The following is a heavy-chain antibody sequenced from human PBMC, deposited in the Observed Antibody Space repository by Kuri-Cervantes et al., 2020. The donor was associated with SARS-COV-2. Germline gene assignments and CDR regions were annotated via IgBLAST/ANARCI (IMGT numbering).Heavy chain of an antibody. D-gene: IGHD2-2*02. CDR2: IKQDGSEK. V-gene: IGHV3-7*01. CDR3: ARETVPAAIRQDYYYYMDV. Sequence: GEALKIFCAASGFTFSSYWRSWVRQAPGKGLEWVANIKQDGSEKYYVDSVKGRFTISRDNAKNSLYLQMNSLKDGDTAVYYCARETVPAAIRQDYYYYMDVWGKGTTVTVSS. J-gene: IGHJ6*03. CDR1: GFTFSSYW.